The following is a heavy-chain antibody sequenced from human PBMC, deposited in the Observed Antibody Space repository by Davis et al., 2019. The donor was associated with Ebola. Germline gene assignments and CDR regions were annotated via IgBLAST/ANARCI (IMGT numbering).Heavy chain of an antibody. V-gene: IGHV3-74*01. Sequence: PGGSLRFSCAASGFTFGSYWMLWVRQVPGKGLVWVSRIDSDGTTTTYADSVEGRFTISRDNSKNTLSLQMNSVRGEDTAVYYCAKDKGFWVPPDWFGPWGQGVQVTVSS. J-gene: IGHJ5*02. CDR2: IDSDGTTT. CDR3: AKDKGFWVPPDWFGP. D-gene: IGHD3-16*01. CDR1: GFTFGSYW.